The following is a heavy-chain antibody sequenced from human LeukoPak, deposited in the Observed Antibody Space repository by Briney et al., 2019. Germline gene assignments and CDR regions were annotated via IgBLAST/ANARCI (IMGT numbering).Heavy chain of an antibody. J-gene: IGHJ5*02. CDR1: GYTFTGYY. CDR2: INPNSGGT. Sequence: ASVKVSCKASGYTFTGYYMHWVRQAPGQGLEWMGWINPNSGGTNYAQKFQGRVTMTRDTSISTAFMELSRLRSEDTAVYYCARGGYYDSSGYYYVRNWFDPWGQGTLVTVSS. CDR3: ARGGYYDSSGYYYVRNWFDP. D-gene: IGHD3-22*01. V-gene: IGHV1-2*02.